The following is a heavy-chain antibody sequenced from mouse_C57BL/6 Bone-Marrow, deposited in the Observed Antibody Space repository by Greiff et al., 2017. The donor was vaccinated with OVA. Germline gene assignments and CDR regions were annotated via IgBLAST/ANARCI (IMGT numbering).Heavy chain of an antibody. CDR1: GFNIKDDY. V-gene: IGHV14-4*01. Sequence: EVQLVESGAELVRPGASVKLSCTASGFNIKDDYMHWVKQRPEQGLEWIGWIDPENGDTEYASKFQGKATITADTSSNTAYLQLSSLTSEDTAVYYCTTGWDDGFAYWGQGTLVTVSA. D-gene: IGHD4-1*01. J-gene: IGHJ3*01. CDR2: IDPENGDT. CDR3: TTGWDDGFAY.